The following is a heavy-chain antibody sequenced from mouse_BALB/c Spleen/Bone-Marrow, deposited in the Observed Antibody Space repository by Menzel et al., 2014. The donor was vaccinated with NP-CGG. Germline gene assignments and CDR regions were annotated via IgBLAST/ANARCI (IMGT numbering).Heavy chain of an antibody. CDR2: IYPYNGGT. Sequence: EVKVVESGPELVKPGASVKISCKASGYTSSDYNMHWVKQSHGKSLEWIGNIYPYNGGTGYNQKFKRKAALTVDNSSSTAYMELRSLTSEDSAVYHCARGWLLSWFAYWGQGTLVTVSA. CDR1: GYTSSDYN. CDR3: ARGWLLSWFAY. D-gene: IGHD2-3*01. J-gene: IGHJ3*01. V-gene: IGHV1S29*02.